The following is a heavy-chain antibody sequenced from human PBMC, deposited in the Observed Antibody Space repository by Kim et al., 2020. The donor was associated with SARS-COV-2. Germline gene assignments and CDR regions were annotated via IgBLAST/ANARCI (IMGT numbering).Heavy chain of an antibody. CDR3: AKIRSVGNYRVGAFDI. J-gene: IGHJ3*02. CDR2: ISWNSGSI. V-gene: IGHV3-9*01. CDR1: GFTFDDYA. Sequence: GGSLRLSCAASGFTFDDYAMHWVRQAPGKGLEWVSGISWNSGSIGYADSVKGRFTISRDNAKNSLDLQMNSLRAEDTALYYCAKIRSVGNYRVGAFDI. D-gene: IGHD3-10*01.